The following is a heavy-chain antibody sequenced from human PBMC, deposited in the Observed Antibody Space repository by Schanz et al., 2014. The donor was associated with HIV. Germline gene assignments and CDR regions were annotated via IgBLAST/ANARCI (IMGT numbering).Heavy chain of an antibody. Sequence: QLVESGGGLVQPGGCLRLSCVSSEMTFSFWMSWVRQTPGKGLVWVSRINSDGSSTSYADSVKGRFTISRDNSKNTLYLQMNSLRVEDTAVYYCARGGLQWHPEWFDYWGQGTLVSVSS. V-gene: IGHV3-74*02. CDR3: ARGGLQWHPEWFDY. CDR2: INSDGSST. D-gene: IGHD4-4*01. CDR1: EMTFSFW. J-gene: IGHJ4*02.